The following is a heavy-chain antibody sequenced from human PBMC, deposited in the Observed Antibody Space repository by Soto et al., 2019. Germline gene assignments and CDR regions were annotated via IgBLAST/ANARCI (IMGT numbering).Heavy chain of an antibody. CDR3: AKDEYYYSRSGYYIFDS. J-gene: IGHJ4*02. Sequence: GGSLRLSCAASGLTFSSYAMSWVRQAPGKGLEWVSAISGSGGSTYYADTVKGRFTISRDNSKNTLYLQMNSLRAEDTAVYYCAKDEYYYSRSGYYIFDSWGQGTLVTVS. V-gene: IGHV3-23*01. CDR2: ISGSGGST. CDR1: GLTFSSYA. D-gene: IGHD3-22*01.